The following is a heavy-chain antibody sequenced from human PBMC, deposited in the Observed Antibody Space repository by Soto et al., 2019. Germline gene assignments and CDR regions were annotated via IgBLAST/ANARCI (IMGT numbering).Heavy chain of an antibody. CDR1: AFQFSNYS. J-gene: IGHJ4*02. D-gene: IGHD3-16*01. CDR2: ISATGGGT. V-gene: IGHV3-23*01. Sequence: RPSFAASAFQFSNYSMSCVRQGRGKGLEWVSLISATGGGTYYADSVKGRFTISRDNSHNTLYLQLHSLTAEDTAVYYCAKDRRAGGNSAFYFDFWGQGAKVTVSS. CDR3: AKDRRAGGNSAFYFDF.